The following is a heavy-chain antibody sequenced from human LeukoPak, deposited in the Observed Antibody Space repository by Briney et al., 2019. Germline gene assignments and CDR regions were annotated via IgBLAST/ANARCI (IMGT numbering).Heavy chain of an antibody. CDR1: GFSFSSNW. CDR2: ISGSGGST. V-gene: IGHV3-23*01. Sequence: QSGGSLRLSCAASGFSFSSNWMSWVRQAPGKGLEWVSAISGSGGSTYYADSVKGRFTISRDNSKNTLYLQMNSLRAEDTAVYYCAKREVATIHWGQGTLVTVSS. J-gene: IGHJ4*02. CDR3: AKREVATIH. D-gene: IGHD5-12*01.